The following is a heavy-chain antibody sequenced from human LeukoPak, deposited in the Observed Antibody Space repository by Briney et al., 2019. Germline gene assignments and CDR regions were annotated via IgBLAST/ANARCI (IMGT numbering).Heavy chain of an antibody. CDR2: IYYSGST. CDR3: ARGMITFGGGYYFDY. Sequence: PSETLSLTCTVSGGSISSYYWSWIRQPPGKGLEWIGYIYYSGSTNYNPSLKSRVTMSVDTSKNQFSLKLSSVTAADTAVYYCARGMITFGGGYYFDYWGQGTLVIVSS. V-gene: IGHV4-59*01. CDR1: GGSISSYY. D-gene: IGHD3-16*01. J-gene: IGHJ4*02.